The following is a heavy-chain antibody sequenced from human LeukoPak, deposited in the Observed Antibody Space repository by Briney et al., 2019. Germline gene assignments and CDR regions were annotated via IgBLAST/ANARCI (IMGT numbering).Heavy chain of an antibody. V-gene: IGHV4-34*01. CDR2: INHSGST. J-gene: IGHJ4*02. CDR3: ARGPGRVVPAAIKRSYYFDY. D-gene: IGHD2-2*01. CDR1: GGSFSGYY. Sequence: SETLSLTCAVYGGSFSGYYWSWIRQPPGKGLEWIGEINHSGSTNYNPSLKSRVTISVDTSKNQFSLKLSSVTAADTAVYYCARGPGRVVPAAIKRSYYFDYWGQGTLVTVSS.